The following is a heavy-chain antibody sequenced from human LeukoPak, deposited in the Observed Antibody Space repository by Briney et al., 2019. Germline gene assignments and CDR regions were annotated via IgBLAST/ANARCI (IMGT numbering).Heavy chain of an antibody. Sequence: SETLSLTCTVSGASISSADYYWSWIRQPPGKDLEWIGHIYYSGSTNYNPSLKSRVSISVDTSKNQFSLKLSSVTAADTAVYYCARTGSTVTMLYPFDHWGQGTLVTVSS. J-gene: IGHJ4*02. D-gene: IGHD4-17*01. CDR1: GASISSADYY. V-gene: IGHV4-61*08. CDR3: ARTGSTVTMLYPFDH. CDR2: IYYSGST.